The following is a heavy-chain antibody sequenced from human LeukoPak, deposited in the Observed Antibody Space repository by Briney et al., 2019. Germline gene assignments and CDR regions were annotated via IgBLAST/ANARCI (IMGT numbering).Heavy chain of an antibody. V-gene: IGHV3-53*01. CDR1: GLTASSNY. Sequence: GGSLRLSCAASGLTASSNYMSWVRQAPGKGLEWVSVIYSGGSTYYADSVKGRFTISRDNSKNTLYLQMNSLRAEDTAVYYCARAVEAPGPAFDIWGQGTMVTVSS. D-gene: IGHD1-14*01. J-gene: IGHJ3*02. CDR2: IYSGGST. CDR3: ARAVEAPGPAFDI.